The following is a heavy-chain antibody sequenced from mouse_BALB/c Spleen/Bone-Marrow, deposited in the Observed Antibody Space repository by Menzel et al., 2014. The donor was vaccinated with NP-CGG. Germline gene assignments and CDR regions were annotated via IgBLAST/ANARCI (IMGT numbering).Heavy chain of an antibody. V-gene: IGHV14-3*02. CDR3: AREATYAMDY. J-gene: IGHJ4*01. Sequence: VQLQQSGAELVKPGASVKLSCTASGFNIKDTYMHWVKQRPEQGLEWIGRIDPANGNTKSDPKFQGKATITADTSSNTAYLQPSSLTSEDTAVYYCAREATYAMDYWGQGTSVTVSS. CDR1: GFNIKDTY. CDR2: IDPANGNT. D-gene: IGHD3-2*02.